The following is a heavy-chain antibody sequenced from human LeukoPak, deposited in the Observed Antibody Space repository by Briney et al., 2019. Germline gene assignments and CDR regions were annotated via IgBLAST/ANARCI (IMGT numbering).Heavy chain of an antibody. V-gene: IGHV3-23*01. J-gene: IGHJ4*02. D-gene: IGHD6-19*01. CDR2: ISGSGDNT. Sequence: GGSLRLSCAASGFSLSSYAMSWVRQAPGKGLEWVSSISGSGDNTYYAESVKGRFTISRDNSKNTLFLQMNSLRAEDTAVFYCAKRSGYTTGWFFDFWGQGTLVTVSS. CDR1: GFSLSSYA. CDR3: AKRSGYTTGWFFDF.